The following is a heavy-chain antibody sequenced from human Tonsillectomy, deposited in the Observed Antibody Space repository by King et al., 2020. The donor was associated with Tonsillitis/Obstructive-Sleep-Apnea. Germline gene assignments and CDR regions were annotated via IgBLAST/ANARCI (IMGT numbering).Heavy chain of an antibody. CDR3: AKSGYSGTALYYYYMDV. Sequence: VQLVESGGVVVQPGGSLRLLCAASGFPFDDYTMHWVRQAPGKGLEWVSLITWDGGSTSYADAVKGRFTISRDNNKNSLYLQMNSLRTEDTALYYCAKSGYSGTALYYYYMDVWGKGTTVTVSS. V-gene: IGHV3-43*01. J-gene: IGHJ6*03. CDR1: GFPFDDYT. D-gene: IGHD1-7*01. CDR2: ITWDGGST.